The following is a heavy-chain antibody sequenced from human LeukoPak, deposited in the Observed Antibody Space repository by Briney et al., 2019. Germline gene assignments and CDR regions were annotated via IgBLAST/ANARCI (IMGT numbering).Heavy chain of an antibody. CDR1: GYTFTIYG. Sequence: ASVKVSCKASGYTFTIYGISWVRQAPGQGLEWMGWTSAYNGNTNYAQKLQGRVTMTTDTSTTTAYMELRSLRSDDTAVYYRARERGEYSSVGAFDIWGQGTMVTVSS. V-gene: IGHV1-18*01. CDR2: TSAYNGNT. J-gene: IGHJ3*02. D-gene: IGHD2/OR15-2a*01. CDR3: ARERGEYSSVGAFDI.